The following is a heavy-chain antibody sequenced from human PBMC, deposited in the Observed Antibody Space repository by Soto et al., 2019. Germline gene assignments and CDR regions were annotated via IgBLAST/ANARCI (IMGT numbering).Heavy chain of an antibody. CDR3: ARGPRESGEWLLFDY. D-gene: IGHD3-3*01. J-gene: IGHJ4*02. V-gene: IGHV1-8*02. CDR2: INPNDGNT. Sequence: QVQLVQSGAEVKKSGASVKVSCKASGYIFTGYFIQWLRQAPGQGLEWMGWINPNDGNTGYAQKFQGRVTMTRNTSVTTAYMELSGLRSDDTAVYYCARGPRESGEWLLFDYWGQGALVTVSS. CDR1: GYIFTGYF.